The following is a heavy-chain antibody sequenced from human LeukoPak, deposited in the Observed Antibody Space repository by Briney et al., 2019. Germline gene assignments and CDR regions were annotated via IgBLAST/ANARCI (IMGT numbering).Heavy chain of an antibody. CDR1: GFTFSSHS. D-gene: IGHD6-13*01. CDR2: ISSCNIII. CDR3: TKVPRQHDNWLDP. Sequence: PGGSLRLSCAASGFTFSSHSMNWVRQAPGKGLEWVSYISSCNIIIHYADSVKGRFTISRDDAKNSLYLQMNSLRAEDTAVYYCTKVPRQHDNWLDPWGQGTLVTVSS. J-gene: IGHJ5*02. V-gene: IGHV3-48*01.